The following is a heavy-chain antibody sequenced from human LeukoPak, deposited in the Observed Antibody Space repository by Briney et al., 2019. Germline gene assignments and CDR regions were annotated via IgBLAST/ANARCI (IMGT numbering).Heavy chain of an antibody. CDR1: GFTFNSYA. D-gene: IGHD3-22*01. CDR3: AKATRGAYYDSSGSKSGAYYYYYYGMDV. J-gene: IGHJ6*02. Sequence: GGSLRLSCAASGFTFNSYAMSWVRQAPGKGLEWVSIISASGGSTYYADSVKGRFTISRDNSKNTLYLQMNSLRAEDTAVYYCAKATRGAYYDSSGSKSGAYYYYYYGMDVWGQGTTVTVSS. CDR2: ISASGGST. V-gene: IGHV3-23*01.